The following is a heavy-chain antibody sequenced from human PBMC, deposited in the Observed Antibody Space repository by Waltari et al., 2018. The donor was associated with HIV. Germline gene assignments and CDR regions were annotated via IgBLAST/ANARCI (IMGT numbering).Heavy chain of an antibody. CDR1: GFTVSSSY. J-gene: IGHJ4*02. V-gene: IGHV3-66*04. Sequence: EVQLVESGGDLVQPGGSLRLSCAASGFTVSSSYMSWVRQALGAGLEWVSVMYSDGTTYYAGSVKGRFTISRDNSKNTLYLQMSSLRGEDTAVYYCARQRNWNEDFDDWGQGTLVTVSS. CDR3: ARQRNWNEDFDD. CDR2: MYSDGTT. D-gene: IGHD1-1*01.